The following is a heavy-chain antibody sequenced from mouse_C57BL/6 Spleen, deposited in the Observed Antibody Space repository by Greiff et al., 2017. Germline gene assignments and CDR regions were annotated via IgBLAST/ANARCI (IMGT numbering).Heavy chain of an antibody. D-gene: IGHD2-5*01. J-gene: IGHJ3*01. CDR2: INPSSGYP. Sequence: QVQLKQSGAELAKPGASVKLSCKASGYTFTSYWLHWVKQRPGQGLEWIGYINPSSGYPKYNQKFKDKATLTADKSSSTAYMQLSSLTYEDSAVYDCAKGYSNYEFAYWGQGTLGTVSA. CDR3: AKGYSNYEFAY. V-gene: IGHV1-7*01. CDR1: GYTFTSYW.